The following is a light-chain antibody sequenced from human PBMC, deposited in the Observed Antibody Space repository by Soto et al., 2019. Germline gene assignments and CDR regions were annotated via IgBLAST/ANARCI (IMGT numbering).Light chain of an antibody. CDR2: DVS. J-gene: IGLJ1*01. V-gene: IGLV2-11*01. CDR3: CSYAGSYTHYV. Sequence: QSALTQPRSVSGSPGQSITISCTGTSSDVCGYNYVSWYRQHPGKAPKLMIYDVSKRPSGVPDRFSGSKSGNTASLTISGLQAEDEADYYCCSYAGSYTHYVFGTGPKLTVL. CDR1: SSDVCGYNY.